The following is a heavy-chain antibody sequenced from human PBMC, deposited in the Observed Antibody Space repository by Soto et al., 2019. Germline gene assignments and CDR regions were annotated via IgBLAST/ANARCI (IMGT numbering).Heavy chain of an antibody. J-gene: IGHJ5*02. D-gene: IGHD6-6*01. CDR2: IYSGGST. V-gene: IGHV3-66*01. CDR1: GFTVSSNY. Sequence: EVQLVESGGGLVQPGGSLRLSCAASGFTVSSNYMSWVRQAPGKGLEWVSVIYSGGSTYYADSVKGRFTISRDNSKNTLYLQMNSLRAEDTAVYYCARYHSSSFEVNWFDPWGQGTLVTVSS. CDR3: ARYHSSSFEVNWFDP.